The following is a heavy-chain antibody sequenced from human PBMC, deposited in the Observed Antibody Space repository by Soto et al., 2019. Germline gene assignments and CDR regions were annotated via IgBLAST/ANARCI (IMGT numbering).Heavy chain of an antibody. J-gene: IGHJ5*02. V-gene: IGHV4-34*01. CDR1: GGSFSGYY. CDR2: INHSGST. D-gene: IGHD3-22*01. CDR3: ARAQVTYYYDSSGYSTYNWFDP. Sequence: SETLSLTCAVYGGSFSGYYWSWIRQPPGKGLEWIGEINHSGSTNYNPSLKSRVTISVDTSKNQFSLKLSSVTAADTAVYYCARAQVTYYYDSSGYSTYNWFDPWGQGTLVTVSS.